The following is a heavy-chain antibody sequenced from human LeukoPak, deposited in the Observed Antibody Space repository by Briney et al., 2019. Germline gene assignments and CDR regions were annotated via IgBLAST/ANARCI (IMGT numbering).Heavy chain of an antibody. Sequence: GASVKVSCKASGYTFTAYYMHWVRQAPGQGLEWMGRINPNSGGTNYAQKFQGRVTMTRDTSIGTAYMELSRLRSEDTAVYYCAYSGSYPGDFDYWGQGTLVTVSS. CDR3: AYSGSYPGDFDY. J-gene: IGHJ4*02. D-gene: IGHD1-26*01. CDR2: INPNSGGT. V-gene: IGHV1-2*06. CDR1: GYTFTAYY.